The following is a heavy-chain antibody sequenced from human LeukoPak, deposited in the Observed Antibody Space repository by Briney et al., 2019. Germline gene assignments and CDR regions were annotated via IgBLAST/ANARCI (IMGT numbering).Heavy chain of an antibody. J-gene: IGHJ3*02. CDR2: LSGGGST. Sequence: SETLSLTCTVSRGSVTTYTWSWIRQPAGKGLEWIGHLSGGGSTNYNPSLKTRVTMSLDRSKNQFSLQLRSVTAADTAVYFCARDLTLTVAFDIWGQGTVVTVSS. CDR1: RGSVTTYT. D-gene: IGHD1-14*01. V-gene: IGHV4-4*07. CDR3: ARDLTLTVAFDI.